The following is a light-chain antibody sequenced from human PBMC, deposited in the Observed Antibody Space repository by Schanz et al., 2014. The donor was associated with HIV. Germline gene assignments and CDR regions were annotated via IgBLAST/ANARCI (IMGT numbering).Light chain of an antibody. CDR3: QQYNSYPRT. Sequence: DIQMTQSPSTLSASVGDRVTITCRASQDISSWLAWYQQKSGKAPKSLIYTASSLESGVPSRFSGSGSGTDFTLTITSLQPEDVATYYCQQYNSYPRTFGQGTKLEIK. CDR1: QDISSW. CDR2: TAS. V-gene: IGKV1D-16*01. J-gene: IGKJ2*01.